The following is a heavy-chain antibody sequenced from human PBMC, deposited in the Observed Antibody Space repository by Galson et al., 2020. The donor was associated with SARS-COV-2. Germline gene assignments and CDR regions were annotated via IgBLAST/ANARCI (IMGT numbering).Heavy chain of an antibody. D-gene: IGHD1-26*01. CDR2: IHTDGST. CDR1: GFSVSDKF. J-gene: IGHJ6*03. CDR3: ARDNMARGNYPTFYYYYYMDV. V-gene: IGHV3-53*01. Sequence: GGSLRLSCAASGFSVSDKFMSWVRQAPGKGLEWVSFIHTDGSTYYTDSVKGRFTISRDNSENMVYLHMHSLRADDTAIYYCARDNMARGNYPTFYYYYYMDVWGKGTTVTVSS.